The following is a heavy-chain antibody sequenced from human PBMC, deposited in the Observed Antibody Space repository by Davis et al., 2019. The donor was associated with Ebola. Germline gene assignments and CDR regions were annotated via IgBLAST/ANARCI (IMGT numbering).Heavy chain of an antibody. J-gene: IGHJ6*02. D-gene: IGHD5-18*01. V-gene: IGHV4-34*01. CDR3: ARLYTAMVFYGMDV. CDR1: GGPFSGYY. CDR2: IDHSGTT. Sequence: SETLSLTCAVSGGPFSGYYWSWIRQPPGKGLEWIAEIDHSGTTNYNSSLRSRVAISVDTSKNHFSLQLLSVTAADTAVYYCARLYTAMVFYGMDVWGQGTTVTVSS.